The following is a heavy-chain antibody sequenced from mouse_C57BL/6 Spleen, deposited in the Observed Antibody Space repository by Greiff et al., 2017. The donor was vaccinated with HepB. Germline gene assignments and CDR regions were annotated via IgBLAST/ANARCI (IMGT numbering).Heavy chain of an antibody. V-gene: IGHV14-4*01. J-gene: IGHJ2*01. CDR2: IDPENGDT. CDR3: TTGPYVSVDY. D-gene: IGHD2-12*01. CDR1: GFNIKDDY. Sequence: VQLQQSGAELVRPGASVKLSCTASGFNIKDDYMHWVKQRPEQGLEWIGWIDPENGDTEYASKFQGKATITADTSSNTAYLQLSSLTSEDTAVYYCTTGPYVSVDYWGQGTTLTVSS.